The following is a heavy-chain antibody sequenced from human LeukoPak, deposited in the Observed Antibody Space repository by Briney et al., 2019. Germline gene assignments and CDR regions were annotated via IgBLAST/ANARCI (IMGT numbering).Heavy chain of an antibody. V-gene: IGHV3-23*01. D-gene: IGHD1-26*01. J-gene: IGHJ4*02. CDR2: ISGSGGST. Sequence: GGSLRLSCAASGFTFSSYAMSWVRQAPGKGLEWVSAISGSGGSTYYADSVKGRFTISRDNSKDTLYLQMNSLRAEDTAVYYCAKTIDEWELLSSPLPGDYWGQGTLVTVSS. CDR1: GFTFSSYA. CDR3: AKTIDEWELLSSPLPGDY.